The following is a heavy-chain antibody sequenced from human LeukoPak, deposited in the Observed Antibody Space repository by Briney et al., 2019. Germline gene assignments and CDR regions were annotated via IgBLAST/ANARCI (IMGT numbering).Heavy chain of an antibody. CDR1: GGSISSGDYY. CDR3: ARDHSTNWFDP. V-gene: IGHV4-30-4*08. Sequence: PSQTLSLTCTVSGGSISSGDYYWSWIRQPPGKGLEWIGYIYYSGSTYYNPSLKSRVTISVDTSKNQFSLKLSSVTAADTAAYYCARDHSTNWFDPWGQGTLVTVSS. J-gene: IGHJ5*02. CDR2: IYYSGST.